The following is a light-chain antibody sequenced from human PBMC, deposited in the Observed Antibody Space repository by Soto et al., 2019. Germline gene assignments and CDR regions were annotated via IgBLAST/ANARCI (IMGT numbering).Light chain of an antibody. CDR2: IEGRGSY. CDR1: SGHSSYI. J-gene: IGLJ3*02. Sequence: QLVLTQSSSASASLGSSVKLTCTLSSGHSSYIIAWHQQQPGKAPRYLMKIEGRGSYNKGSGVPDRFSGSSSGADRYLTISSLQFEDEADYYCETWDSNTWVFGGGTKLTVL. CDR3: ETWDSNTWV. V-gene: IGLV4-60*02.